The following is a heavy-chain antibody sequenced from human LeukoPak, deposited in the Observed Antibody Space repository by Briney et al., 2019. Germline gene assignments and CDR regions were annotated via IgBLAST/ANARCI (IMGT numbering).Heavy chain of an antibody. D-gene: IGHD4-17*01. V-gene: IGHV3-53*01. CDR1: GFTFSSYA. CDR3: ARGLQGDYGPDRDNN. Sequence: GGSLRLSCAASGFTFSSYAMSWVRQAPGKGLEWVSLIYSDGTTLYADSVKGRFTISRDNSKNTLYLQMNSLRAEDTAVYYCARGLQGDYGPDRDNNWGQGTLVTVSS. J-gene: IGHJ4*02. CDR2: IYSDGTT.